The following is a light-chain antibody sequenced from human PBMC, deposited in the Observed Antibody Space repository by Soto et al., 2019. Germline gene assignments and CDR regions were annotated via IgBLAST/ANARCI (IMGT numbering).Light chain of an antibody. CDR1: QSVDSRY. CDR3: QQYGAFWT. Sequence: FVLPQSPGTLSLSPGERAILSCRASQSVDSRYFGWYQQRPGQPPRLLLYGVSTRATGIPDRFSGSGSGTDFILTISRLDPDDFAVYYCQQYGAFWTFGQGTKVDIK. CDR2: GVS. J-gene: IGKJ1*01. V-gene: IGKV3-20*01.